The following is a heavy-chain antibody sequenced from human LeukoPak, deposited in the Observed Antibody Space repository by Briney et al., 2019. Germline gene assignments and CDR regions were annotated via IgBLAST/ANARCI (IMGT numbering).Heavy chain of an antibody. CDR2: IWYDGSNK. CDR3: ARASHSYYYYYYMDV. CDR1: GFTFSSYG. V-gene: IGHV3-33*01. Sequence: PGRSLRLSCAASGFTFSSYGMHWVRQAPGKGLEWVAVIWYDGSNKYYADSVKGRFTISRDNSKNTLYLQMNSLRAEDTAVYYCARASHSYYYYYYMDVWGKGTTVTVSS. J-gene: IGHJ6*03.